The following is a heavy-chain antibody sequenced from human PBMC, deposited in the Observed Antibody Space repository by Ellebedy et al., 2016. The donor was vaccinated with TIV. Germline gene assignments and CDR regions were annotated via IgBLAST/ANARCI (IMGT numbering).Heavy chain of an antibody. Sequence: GESLKISCTGSGYSFSDYWIGWVRQMPGKGLEWMGIIYPGDSDTRYSPSFQGQVTISADKSISTAYLQWSSLKASDTAVHYCARRNGDGPADVWGQGTTVTVSS. D-gene: IGHD7-27*01. V-gene: IGHV5-51*01. CDR3: ARRNGDGPADV. J-gene: IGHJ6*02. CDR2: IYPGDSDT. CDR1: GYSFSDYW.